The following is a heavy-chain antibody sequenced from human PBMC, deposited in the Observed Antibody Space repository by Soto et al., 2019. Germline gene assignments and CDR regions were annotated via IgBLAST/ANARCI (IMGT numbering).Heavy chain of an antibody. CDR3: ARDSSSYNWFDP. Sequence: GSLRLSCAASGFTFSSYAMSWVRQTPGKGLEWVSTLSGSGGTTYYADSVKGQFTISRDNSKSTLYLQMNSLRAEDTAVYYCARDSSSYNWFDPWGQGTLVTVSS. J-gene: IGHJ5*02. V-gene: IGHV3-23*01. D-gene: IGHD6-13*01. CDR1: GFTFSSYA. CDR2: LSGSGGTT.